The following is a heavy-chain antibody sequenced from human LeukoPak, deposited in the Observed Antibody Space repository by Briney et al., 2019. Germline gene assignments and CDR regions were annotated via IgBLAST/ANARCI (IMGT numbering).Heavy chain of an antibody. CDR1: AFTFSSYE. CDR2: ISYDGRNK. Sequence: GGSLSLSFAASAFTFSSYEMHWVRQAPGKGLEGVAVISYDGRNKFYAGSVKGRFTLSRDNSKNTLYLQMNSLRIEDTAVYYCGRGSVGSGELNYWGQGTLVTASS. J-gene: IGHJ4*02. D-gene: IGHD3-10*01. V-gene: IGHV3-30*04. CDR3: GRGSVGSGELNY.